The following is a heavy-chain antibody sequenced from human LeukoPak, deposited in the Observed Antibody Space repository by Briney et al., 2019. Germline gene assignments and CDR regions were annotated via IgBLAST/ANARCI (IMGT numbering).Heavy chain of an antibody. CDR3: ARHQASYYYDSSGYYFADNYFDY. J-gene: IGHJ4*02. CDR1: GFTFSTYG. V-gene: IGHV3-23*01. D-gene: IGHD3-22*01. CDR2: ISGSGGST. Sequence: GGSLRLSCAASGFTFSTYGMNWVRQAPGKGLEWVSAISGSGGSTYYADSVKGRFTISRDNAKNSLYLQMNSLRAEDTAVYYCARHQASYYYDSSGYYFADNYFDYWGQGTLVTVSS.